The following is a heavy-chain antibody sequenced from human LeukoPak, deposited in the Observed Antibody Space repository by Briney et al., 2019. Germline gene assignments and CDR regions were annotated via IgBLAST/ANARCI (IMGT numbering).Heavy chain of an antibody. CDR2: IYYSGST. Sequence: KPSETLSLTCTVSGGSISSSSYYWGWIRQPPGKGLEWIGSIYYSGSTYYSPSLKSRVTISVDTSKNQFSLKLSSVTAADTAVYYCASYGSGSYYWAAFDYWGQGTLVTVSS. D-gene: IGHD3-10*01. J-gene: IGHJ4*02. CDR3: ASYGSGSYYWAAFDY. CDR1: GGSISSSSYY. V-gene: IGHV4-39*01.